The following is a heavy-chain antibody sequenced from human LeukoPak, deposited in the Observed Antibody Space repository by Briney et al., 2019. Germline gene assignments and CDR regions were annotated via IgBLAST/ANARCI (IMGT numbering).Heavy chain of an antibody. J-gene: IGHJ4*02. D-gene: IGHD3-10*01. CDR2: IYYSGST. CDR3: ARTHGYGSAHVGDGSFDY. V-gene: IGHV4-59*01. Sequence: KSSETLSHTCTVSGGSISSYYWSWIRQPPGKGLEWIGYIYYSGSTNYNPSLKSRVTISVDTSKNQFSLKLSSVTAADTAVYYCARTHGYGSAHVGDGSFDYWGQGTLVTVSS. CDR1: GGSISSYY.